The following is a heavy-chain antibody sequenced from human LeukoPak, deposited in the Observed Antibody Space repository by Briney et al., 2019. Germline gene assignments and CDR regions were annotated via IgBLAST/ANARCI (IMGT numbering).Heavy chain of an antibody. CDR3: VKDHGYSSDWYVRGFDY. V-gene: IGHV3-64D*08. D-gene: IGHD6-19*01. Sequence: GGPLSLFCSPSGLPLSGYAMQGLHQAPPKELEYVSGISSNWWGNYLADSVKGRFSISRDNSKNTLYLQMSSLRPEDTAVYYCVKDHGYSSDWYVRGFDYWGQGTLSPSPQ. CDR1: GLPLSGYA. J-gene: IGHJ4*02. CDR2: ISSNWWGN.